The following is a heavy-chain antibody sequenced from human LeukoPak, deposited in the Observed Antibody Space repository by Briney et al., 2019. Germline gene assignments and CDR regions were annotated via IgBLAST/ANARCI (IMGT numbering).Heavy chain of an antibody. J-gene: IGHJ4*02. CDR3: AKERDTAMVTIDY. Sequence: PGGSLRLSCAASGFTISSYGVYWVRQAPGKGLEWVAFIRYDGSNKYYADSVKGRFTISRDNSKNTLYLQMNSLRAEDTAVYYCAKERDTAMVTIDYWGQGTLVTVSS. CDR2: IRYDGSNK. CDR1: GFTISSYG. D-gene: IGHD5-18*01. V-gene: IGHV3-30*02.